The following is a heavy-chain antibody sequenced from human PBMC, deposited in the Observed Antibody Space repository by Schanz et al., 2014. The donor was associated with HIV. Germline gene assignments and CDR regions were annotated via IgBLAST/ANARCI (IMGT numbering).Heavy chain of an antibody. Sequence: EVQLLESGGGLVQPGGSLRLSCAASGFTFSSYAMSWVRQAPGKGLELVSGITGSGSHIYYADSVKGLFTIFRDNSKNTRYLQMNSLRADDTAVYYCANSGYCTNGVCYTRGDGTDVWGRGTTVTVSS. CDR2: ITGSGSHI. CDR3: ANSGYCTNGVCYTRGDGTDV. J-gene: IGHJ6*02. D-gene: IGHD2-8*01. V-gene: IGHV3-23*01. CDR1: GFTFSSYA.